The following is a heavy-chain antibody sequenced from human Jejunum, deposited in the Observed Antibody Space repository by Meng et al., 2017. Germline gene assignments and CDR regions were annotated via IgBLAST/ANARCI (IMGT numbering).Heavy chain of an antibody. J-gene: IGHJ5*01. V-gene: IGHV3-74*03. CDR1: GFTFSGYW. Sequence: GESLKISCAASGFTFSGYWMDWVRQTPGKGLVWVSRIKGDGSSTTYADSVKGRFTISRDNTKNTLYVQMNSLRAEDTAVYYCAREGGQYCSHTGCYGYFEYWGPGTLVPVSS. D-gene: IGHD2-2*01. CDR2: IKGDGSST. CDR3: AREGGQYCSHTGCYGYFEY.